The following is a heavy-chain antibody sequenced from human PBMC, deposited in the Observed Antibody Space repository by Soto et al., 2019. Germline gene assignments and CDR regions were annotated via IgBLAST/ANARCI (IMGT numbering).Heavy chain of an antibody. V-gene: IGHV1-18*01. J-gene: IGHJ4*02. Sequence: ASVKVSCKASGYTFTSYGISWVRQAPGQGLEWMGWISAYNGNTNYAQKHQGRVTMTTDTSTSTAYMELRSLRSDDTAVYYCARDDCSGGSCYLNPFDYWGQGTLVTVSS. CDR3: ARDDCSGGSCYLNPFDY. D-gene: IGHD2-15*01. CDR1: GYTFTSYG. CDR2: ISAYNGNT.